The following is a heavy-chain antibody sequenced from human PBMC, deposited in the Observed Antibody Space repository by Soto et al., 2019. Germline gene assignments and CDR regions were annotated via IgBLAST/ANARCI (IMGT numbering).Heavy chain of an antibody. V-gene: IGHV3-30*18. CDR1: GFTFSSYG. J-gene: IGHJ4*02. Sequence: QTGGSLRLSCAASGFTFSSYGMHWVRQAPGKGLEWVAVISYDGSNKYYADSVKGRFTISRDNSKNTLYLQMNSLRAEDTAVYYCAKGAPIDYWGQGTLVTVSS. D-gene: IGHD1-26*01. CDR3: AKGAPIDY. CDR2: ISYDGSNK.